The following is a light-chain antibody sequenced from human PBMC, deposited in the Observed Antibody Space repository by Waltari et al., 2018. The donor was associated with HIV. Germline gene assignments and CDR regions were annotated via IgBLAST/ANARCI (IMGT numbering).Light chain of an antibody. Sequence: EIVMTQSPATLSVSRGERATLSCRASQTVIGNLASYQQEPGQAPRLLVYGASARAAGVPARFTGSGSGTEFTLTISTMQSEDVAVYYCQQYNYWPPYTFGQGTKLEIK. CDR1: QTVIGN. CDR2: GAS. CDR3: QQYNYWPPYT. J-gene: IGKJ2*01. V-gene: IGKV3-15*01.